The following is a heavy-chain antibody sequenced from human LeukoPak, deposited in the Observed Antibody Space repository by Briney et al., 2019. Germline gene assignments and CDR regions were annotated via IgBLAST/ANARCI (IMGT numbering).Heavy chain of an antibody. V-gene: IGHV3-21*01. CDR1: GFTFSSYS. D-gene: IGHD6-6*01. CDR2: ISSSSSYI. Sequence: PGGSLRLSCAASGFTFSSYSMNWVRQAPGKGLEWVSSISSSSSYIYYADSVKGRFTISRDNAKNSLYLQMNSLRAEDTAVYYCARDYSSSSRAGWFDPWGKGTLVTVSS. J-gene: IGHJ5*02. CDR3: ARDYSSSSRAGWFDP.